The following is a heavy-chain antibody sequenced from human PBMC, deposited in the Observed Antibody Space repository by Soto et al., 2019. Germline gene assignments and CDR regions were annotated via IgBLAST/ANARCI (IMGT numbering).Heavy chain of an antibody. CDR3: ATDCSGGSCYGASGMDV. D-gene: IGHD2-15*01. CDR2: INAGFGAT. Sequence: QVQLEQSGAEVKKPGSSVKVSCKASGGTFGRYAISWVGRAPGQSLEWMGQINAGFGATDLAQMFQGRVTITAAKSTTTVYMELSSLRSDDTAVYYCATDCSGGSCYGASGMDVWGQGTKVTASS. CDR1: GGTFGRYA. V-gene: IGHV1-69*06. J-gene: IGHJ6*02.